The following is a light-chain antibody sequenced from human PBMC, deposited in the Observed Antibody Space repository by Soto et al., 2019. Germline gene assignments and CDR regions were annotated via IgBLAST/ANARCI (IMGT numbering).Light chain of an antibody. J-gene: IGKJ1*01. CDR1: RSVSASY. Sequence: ETVLTQSPGTLSLSPGERATLSCRASRSVSASYLAWYQQKPGQAPRLLIYGASSRATGFPDRFSGSGSGTDFTLTISRLEPEDFALYFCQVYGILPWTFGQGTKVEIK. V-gene: IGKV3-20*01. CDR2: GAS. CDR3: QVYGILPWT.